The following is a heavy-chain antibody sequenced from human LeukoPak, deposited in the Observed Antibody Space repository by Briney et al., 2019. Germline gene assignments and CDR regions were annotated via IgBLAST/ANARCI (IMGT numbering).Heavy chain of an antibody. CDR1: GGSISSYY. D-gene: IGHD1-7*01. J-gene: IGHJ6*02. Sequence: SETLSLTCTVSGGSISSYYWSWIRQPPGKGLEWIGYIYYSGSTNYNPSLKSRVTISVDTSKNQFSLKLSSVTAADTAVYYCARGYRDWNYNYCYCGMDVWGQGTTVTVSS. V-gene: IGHV4-59*01. CDR3: ARGYRDWNYNYCYCGMDV. CDR2: IYYSGST.